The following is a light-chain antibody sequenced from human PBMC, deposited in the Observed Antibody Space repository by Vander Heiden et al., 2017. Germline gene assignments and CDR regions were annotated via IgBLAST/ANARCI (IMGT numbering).Light chain of an antibody. CDR1: ERIDHY. J-gene: IGKJ2*01. CDR2: AAS. CDR3: QQSYGAPYN. Sequence: DIQMTQPPPSLSAPVVDRVTITCRASERIDHYLNWYRQKPVKGPELLIYAASNLQSWVPSRFSGSGSGTDFTLTIASLRPEDFATYYCQQSYGAPYNFGQGTKLE. V-gene: IGKV1-39*01.